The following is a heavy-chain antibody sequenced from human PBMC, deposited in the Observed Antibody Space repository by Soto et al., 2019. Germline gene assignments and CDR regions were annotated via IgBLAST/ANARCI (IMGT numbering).Heavy chain of an antibody. Sequence: QVQLVESGGGVVQPGRSLRLSCAASGFTFSSYGMHWVRQAPGKGLEWVAVISYDGSNKYYADSVKGRFTISRDNSKNTLYLQMNSLRAEDTXXXXXXXXXXXXXXXXXXXXXXXYGMDVWGQGTTVTVXS. J-gene: IGHJ6*02. CDR2: ISYDGSNK. V-gene: IGHV3-30*03. CDR3: XXXXXXXXXXXXXXXXXXYGMDV. CDR1: GFTFSSYG.